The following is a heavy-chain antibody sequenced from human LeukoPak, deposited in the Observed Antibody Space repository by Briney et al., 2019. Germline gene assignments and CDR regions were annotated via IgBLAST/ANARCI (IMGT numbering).Heavy chain of an antibody. Sequence: VGSLRLSCAASGFTFSSYAMSWVRQAPGKGLEWVSAIRGSGGSTYYADSVKGRFTISRDISKNTLCLQMNSLRAEDTAVYYCAKENYYDSSGPSCFDYWAQGTLVTVSS. V-gene: IGHV3-23*01. CDR2: IRGSGGST. CDR3: AKENYYDSSGPSCFDY. J-gene: IGHJ4*02. D-gene: IGHD3-22*01. CDR1: GFTFSSYA.